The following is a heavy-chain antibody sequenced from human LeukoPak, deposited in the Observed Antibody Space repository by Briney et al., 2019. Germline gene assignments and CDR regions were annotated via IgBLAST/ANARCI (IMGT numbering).Heavy chain of an antibody. V-gene: IGHV4-34*01. CDR2: INHSGST. D-gene: IGHD4-23*01. Sequence: PSETLSLTCAVYGGSFSGYYWSWIRQPPGKGLEWIGEINHSGSTNYNPSLKSRVTMSVDMSKNQLFLKLSSVTAADTAVYYCARRAGGNPYGWYFDLWGRGTLVTVSS. CDR1: GGSFSGYY. CDR3: ARRAGGNPYGWYFDL. J-gene: IGHJ2*01.